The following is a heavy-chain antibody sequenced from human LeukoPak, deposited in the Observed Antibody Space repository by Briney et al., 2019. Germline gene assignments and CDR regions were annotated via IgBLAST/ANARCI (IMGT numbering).Heavy chain of an antibody. CDR1: GGSISSSSYY. Sequence: SETLSLTCTVSGGSISSSSYYWGWLRQPPGKGLEWIGSIYYSGSTYYNPSLKSRVTISVDTSKNHFSLKLSSLTAADTAVYYCARGPLGQWLPRGQGTLVTVSS. J-gene: IGHJ5*02. CDR3: ARGPLGQWLP. CDR2: IYYSGST. D-gene: IGHD3-22*01. V-gene: IGHV4-39*07.